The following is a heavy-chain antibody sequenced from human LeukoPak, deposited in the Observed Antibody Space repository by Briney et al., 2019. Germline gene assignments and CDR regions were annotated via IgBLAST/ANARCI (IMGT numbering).Heavy chain of an antibody. V-gene: IGHV4-39*01. CDR2: TFYSGST. CDR1: GDSITSSSYY. D-gene: IGHD3-9*01. CDR3: ARGVLRYFDWLKRAVWFDP. Sequence: PSETLSLTCTVSGDSITSSSYYWEWIRQPPGKGLEWIGSTFYSGSTYYSPSLKSRVTISVDTSKNQFSLKLSSVTAADTAVYYCARGVLRYFDWLKRAVWFDPWGQGTLVTVSS. J-gene: IGHJ5*02.